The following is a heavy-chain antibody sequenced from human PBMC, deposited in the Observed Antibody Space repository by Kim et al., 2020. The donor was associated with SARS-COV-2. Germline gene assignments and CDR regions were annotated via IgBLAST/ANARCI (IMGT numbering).Heavy chain of an antibody. Sequence: GGSLRLSCAASGFTFNSYTMNWVRQAPGKGLEWVSAISGSGSHIYYADSLKGRFIISRDNAKNSLYLQVHSLRAEDTAVYYCARDGFDSSGDLKAFDIWGQRTMVSVSS. CDR1: GFTFNSYT. CDR3: ARDGFDSSGDLKAFDI. CDR2: ISGSGSHI. J-gene: IGHJ3*02. V-gene: IGHV3-21*06. D-gene: IGHD3-22*01.